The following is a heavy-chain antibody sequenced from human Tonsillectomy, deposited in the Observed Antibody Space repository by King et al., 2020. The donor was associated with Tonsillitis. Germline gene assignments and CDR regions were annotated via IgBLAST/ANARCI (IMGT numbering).Heavy chain of an antibody. J-gene: IGHJ4*02. CDR1: GFPFSSYS. Sequence: QLVQSGGGLVKPGGSLRLSCAASGFPFSSYSMTWVRQAPGKGLDWVSSLSSSSSYMDYADSVKGRFTISRDTAKNSLYLQMNSLRAEDTAVYYCARARSTIAAACTGPYYFDYWGQGTLVTVSS. D-gene: IGHD6-13*01. CDR2: LSSSSSYM. CDR3: ARARSTIAAACTGPYYFDY. V-gene: IGHV3-21*01.